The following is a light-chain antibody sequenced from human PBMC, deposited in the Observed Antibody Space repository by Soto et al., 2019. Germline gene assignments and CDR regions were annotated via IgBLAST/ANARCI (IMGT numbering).Light chain of an antibody. CDR2: DAS. J-gene: IGKJ4*01. Sequence: EIVLTQSPATLSLSPGDRATLSCRASQTVSRYLAWYQQRPGQAPRLLIYDASNRATGVPARFSGSGSGTEFTLTISSLEPEDFAVYYCQQRTNWPLTFGGGTKVEIK. V-gene: IGKV3-11*01. CDR1: QTVSRY. CDR3: QQRTNWPLT.